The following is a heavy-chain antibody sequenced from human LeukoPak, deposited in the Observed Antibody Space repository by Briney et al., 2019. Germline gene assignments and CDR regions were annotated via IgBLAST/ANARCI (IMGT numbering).Heavy chain of an antibody. CDR1: GGSFSGYY. V-gene: IGHV4-34*01. CDR3: ARGNIAASTFDY. Sequence: PSETLSLTCAVYGGSFSGYYWSWIRQPPGEGLEWIGEINHSGSTNYNPSLKSRVTISVDTSKNQFSLKLSSVTAADTAVYYCARGNIAASTFDYWGQGTLVTVSS. CDR2: INHSGST. D-gene: IGHD6-13*01. J-gene: IGHJ4*02.